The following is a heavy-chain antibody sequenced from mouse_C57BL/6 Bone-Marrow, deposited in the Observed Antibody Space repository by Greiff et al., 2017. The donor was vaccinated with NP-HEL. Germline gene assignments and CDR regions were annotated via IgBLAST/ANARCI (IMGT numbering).Heavy chain of an antibody. D-gene: IGHD1-1*01. Sequence: EVQLQQSGAELVRPGASVKLSCTASGFNIKDDYMHWVKQRPEQGLEWIGWIDPENGDTEYDSKFQGKATITADTSSNTAYLQLSSLTSEDTAVYYCTTWDYYGSSYRYFDVWGTGTTVTVSS. CDR1: GFNIKDDY. CDR2: IDPENGDT. V-gene: IGHV14-4*01. J-gene: IGHJ1*03. CDR3: TTWDYYGSSYRYFDV.